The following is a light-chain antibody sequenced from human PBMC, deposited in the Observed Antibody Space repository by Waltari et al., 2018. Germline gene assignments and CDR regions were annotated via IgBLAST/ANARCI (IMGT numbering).Light chain of an antibody. J-gene: IGLJ2*01. CDR3: ETGGFGIWR. V-gene: IGLV4-69*01. CDR2: VNSDGSY. CDR1: SGHSNYA. Sequence: QLILTQSPSASASLGASVKLTCTLSSGHSNYAIAWLQRQPEKGPRYLMKVNSDGSYIQGDGIPARFSGSSSGADRYLTISSLQSEDEADYDCETGGFGIWRFGGGTKLTVL.